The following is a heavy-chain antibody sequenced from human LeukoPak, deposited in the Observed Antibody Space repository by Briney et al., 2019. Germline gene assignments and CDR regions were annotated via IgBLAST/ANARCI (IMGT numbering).Heavy chain of an antibody. CDR3: ARDTVFCHSCYPDAFDI. J-gene: IGHJ3*02. CDR1: GYSISSAYY. D-gene: IGHD2-2*01. V-gene: IGHV4-38-2*02. CDR2: THHSGST. Sequence: SETLSLTCTVSGYSISSAYYWGWIRQPPGKGLEWIGSTHHSGSTYYNPSLKSRVTISVDTSKNHFSLKLSSVTAADTAVYYCARDTVFCHSCYPDAFDIWGQGTMVTVSS.